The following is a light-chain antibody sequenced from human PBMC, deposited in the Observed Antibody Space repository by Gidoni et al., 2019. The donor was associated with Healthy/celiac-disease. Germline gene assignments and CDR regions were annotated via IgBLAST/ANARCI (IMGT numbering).Light chain of an antibody. CDR1: QTISNY. J-gene: IGKJ2*01. CDR3: QQSYSTPPT. CDR2: AAS. V-gene: IGKV1-39*01. Sequence: DIQMTQSPSSLSASVGDRVTITCRASQTISNYLNWYQQKPAKAPKLLIYAASRLQSGVPSRFSGSGSGTDFTLTISRLQPEDVATYYCQQSYSTPPTFXQXTKLEIK.